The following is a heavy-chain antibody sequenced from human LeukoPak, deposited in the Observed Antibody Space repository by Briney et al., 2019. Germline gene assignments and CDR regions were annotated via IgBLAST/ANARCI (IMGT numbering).Heavy chain of an antibody. V-gene: IGHV4-4*07. Sequence: SETLSLTCSVSGGSISSYYWSWIRQPAGKGLEWVGRIYTSGSTNYNPSLRSRLTLSVDMSKNQVSLRLTSVTAADTAVYYCAKYSTHAFDVWGQGTLVTVSS. CDR1: GGSISSYY. CDR3: AKYSTHAFDV. D-gene: IGHD5-18*01. J-gene: IGHJ3*01. CDR2: IYTSGST.